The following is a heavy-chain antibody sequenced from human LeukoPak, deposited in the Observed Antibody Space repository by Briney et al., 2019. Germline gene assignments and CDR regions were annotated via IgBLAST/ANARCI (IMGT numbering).Heavy chain of an antibody. CDR2: ISWNSGSI. D-gene: IGHD3-22*01. CDR1: GFTFDDYA. J-gene: IGHJ4*02. Sequence: PGRSLRLSCAASGFTFDDYAVHWVRQAPGKGLEWVSGISWNSGSIGYADSVKGRFTISRDNAKNSLYLQMNSLRAEDTALYYCAKDRGYDSSGYYFDYWGQGTLVTVSS. CDR3: AKDRGYDSSGYYFDY. V-gene: IGHV3-9*01.